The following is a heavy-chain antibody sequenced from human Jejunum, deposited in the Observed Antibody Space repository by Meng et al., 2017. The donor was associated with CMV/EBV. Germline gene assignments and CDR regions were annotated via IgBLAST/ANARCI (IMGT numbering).Heavy chain of an antibody. CDR1: GITFNNAA. V-gene: IGHV3-15*05. J-gene: IGHJ4*02. CDR2: LKSKADGGTI. D-gene: IGHD6-6*01. Sequence: LDEAWGGLVKTGASLSLSCRACGITFNNAAMSWGRRARGNGLELVGRLKSKADGGTIDSAAPVKGRFTISRDDSKNTLYLQMNSLKTDDTAVYYCTTDRGIAARPLFDYWGQGTLVTVSS. CDR3: TTDRGIAARPLFDY.